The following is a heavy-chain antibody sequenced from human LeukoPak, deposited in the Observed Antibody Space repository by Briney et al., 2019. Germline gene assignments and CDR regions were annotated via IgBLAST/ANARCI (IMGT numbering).Heavy chain of an antibody. CDR3: ARDYGDYVKDYYYYCGMDV. D-gene: IGHD4-17*01. V-gene: IGHV3-48*03. Sequence: GGSLRLSCAASGFTFSSYEMNWVRQAPGKGLEWVSYISSSGSTIYYADSVKGRFTISRDNAKNSLYLQMNSLRAEDTAVYYCARDYGDYVKDYYYYCGMDVWGKGTTVTVSS. J-gene: IGHJ6*04. CDR1: GFTFSSYE. CDR2: ISSSGSTI.